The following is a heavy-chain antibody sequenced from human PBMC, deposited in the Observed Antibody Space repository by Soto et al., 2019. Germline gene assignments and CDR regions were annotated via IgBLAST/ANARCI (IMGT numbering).Heavy chain of an antibody. V-gene: IGHV3-23*01. CDR1: GFTFENYA. CDR3: AKDSWAIFGVPAGEYYAMDV. CDR2: ISGSGGTT. D-gene: IGHD3-3*01. J-gene: IGHJ6*02. Sequence: GGSLRLSCVASGFTFENYAMSWVRQAPGKGLEWVSAISGSGGTTYYLDSVKGRFTISRDNSKNTVYLQMNDLRVEDAAEYFCAKDSWAIFGVPAGEYYAMDVWGQGTTVTVSS.